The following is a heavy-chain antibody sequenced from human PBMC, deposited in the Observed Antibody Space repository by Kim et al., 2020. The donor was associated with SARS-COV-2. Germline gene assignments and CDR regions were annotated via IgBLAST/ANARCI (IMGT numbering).Heavy chain of an antibody. J-gene: IGHJ4*02. Sequence: GGSLRLSCAASGFTFSSYAMHWVRQAPGKGLEWVAVISYDGSNKYYADSVKGRFTISRDNSKNTLYLQMNSLRAEDTAVYYCARDRGMNYYGSGDHYYFDYCGQGTLVTVSS. D-gene: IGHD3-10*01. CDR1: GFTFSSYA. CDR2: ISYDGSNK. CDR3: ARDRGMNYYGSGDHYYFDY. V-gene: IGHV3-30-3*01.